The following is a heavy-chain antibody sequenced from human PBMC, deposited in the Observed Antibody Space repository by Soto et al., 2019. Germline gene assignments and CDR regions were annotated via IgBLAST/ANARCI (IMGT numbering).Heavy chain of an antibody. CDR1: GFTFSTYA. CDR2: ISGSGDTT. V-gene: IGHV3-23*01. CDR3: AQGRSRSQDY. Sequence: SLRLSCAASGFTFSTYAMSWVRQAPGKGLEWVSAISGSGDTTYYANSVKGRFTISRDNSKNTLYLQMNSLRAEDTAVYYCAQGRSRSQDYWGPGTLVTGS. J-gene: IGHJ4*02.